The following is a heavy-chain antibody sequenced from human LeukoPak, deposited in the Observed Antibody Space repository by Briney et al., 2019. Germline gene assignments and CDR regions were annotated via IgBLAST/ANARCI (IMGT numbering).Heavy chain of an antibody. V-gene: IGHV4-34*01. Sequence: PSESLSLTCVVYGGSFSDYYWTWLRQPPGKGLEWIGEINHSGANKYNPSLKSRVTISIDTSNNQFSQKLNSVTAADTAVYYCARGEGTLAGRRWPYSFYYYVDVWGKGTTVTVSS. J-gene: IGHJ6*03. D-gene: IGHD6-19*01. CDR2: INHSGAN. CDR3: ARGEGTLAGRRWPYSFYYYVDV. CDR1: GGSFSDYY.